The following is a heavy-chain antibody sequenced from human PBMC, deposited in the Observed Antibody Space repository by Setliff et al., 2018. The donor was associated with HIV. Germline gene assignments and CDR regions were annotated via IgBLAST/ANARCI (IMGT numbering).Heavy chain of an antibody. CDR1: GFTFSSFG. Sequence: GGSLRLSCAASGFTFSSFGMHWVRQAPGKGLEWVSFIQYDGSNKYYADSVKGRFTISRDNAKNSLYLQMNTLRAEDTAVYFCARSPYGDYGLDYWGQGTLVTVSS. J-gene: IGHJ4*02. CDR3: ARSPYGDYGLDY. V-gene: IGHV3-30*12. D-gene: IGHD4-17*01. CDR2: IQYDGSNK.